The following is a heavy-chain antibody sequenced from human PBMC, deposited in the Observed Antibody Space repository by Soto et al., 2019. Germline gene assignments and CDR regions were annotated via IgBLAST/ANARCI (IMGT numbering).Heavy chain of an antibody. V-gene: IGHV4-59*01. D-gene: IGHD2-15*01. Sequence: PSETLSLTCTVFGGSISSYYWSWIRQPPGKGLEWIGYIYYSGSTNYNPSLKSRVTISVDTSKNQFSLKLSSVTAADTAVYYCARDISYWMGRGCYSGTYGSDAFEIWGQGTMVPVSS. CDR2: IYYSGST. J-gene: IGHJ3*02. CDR3: ARDISYWMGRGCYSGTYGSDAFEI. CDR1: GGSISSYY.